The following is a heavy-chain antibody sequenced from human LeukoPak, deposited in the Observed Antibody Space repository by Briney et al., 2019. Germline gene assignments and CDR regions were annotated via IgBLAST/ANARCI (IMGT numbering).Heavy chain of an antibody. CDR3: ASSSELEREGGVVLYWFDP. CDR1: GGSISSSSYY. D-gene: IGHD1-1*01. J-gene: IGHJ5*02. Sequence: PSETLSLTCTVSGGSISSSSYYWSWIRQHPGKGLEWIGYIYYSGSTYYNPSLKSRVTISVDTSKNQFSLKLSSVTAADTAVYYCASSSELEREGGVVLYWFDPWGQGTLVTVSS. V-gene: IGHV4-31*03. CDR2: IYYSGST.